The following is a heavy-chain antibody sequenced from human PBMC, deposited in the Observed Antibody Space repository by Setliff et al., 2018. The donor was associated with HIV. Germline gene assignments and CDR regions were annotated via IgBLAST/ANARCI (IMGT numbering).Heavy chain of an antibody. CDR2: INHSGSI. V-gene: IGHV4-34*01. Sequence: SETLSLTCAVYGGSFSGYYWSWIRQSPGKGLEWIGEINHSGSINYNPSLKSRVTISVDASKNHFSLKLSSVTAADTAVYYCARCPVLLWFGKISGVDWFDPWGQGTLVTVSS. CDR1: GGSFSGYY. J-gene: IGHJ5*02. CDR3: ARCPVLLWFGKISGVDWFDP. D-gene: IGHD3-10*01.